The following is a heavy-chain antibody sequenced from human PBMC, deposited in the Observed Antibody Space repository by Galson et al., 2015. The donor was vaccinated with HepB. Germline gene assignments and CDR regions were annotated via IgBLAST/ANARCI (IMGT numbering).Heavy chain of an antibody. V-gene: IGHV3-7*05. Sequence: SLRLSCAASTFSFRSYWMSWVRQAPGRGLEWVANIKPDGSEKYYVGSLEGRFTISRNNAKNSLFLQMNSLRAEDTAVYYCAARRDRELRLYDSMGDWFDPWGQGTLVIVSS. CDR1: TFSFRSYW. CDR2: IKPDGSEK. J-gene: IGHJ5*02. CDR3: AARRDRELRLYDSMGDWFDP. D-gene: IGHD5/OR15-5a*01.